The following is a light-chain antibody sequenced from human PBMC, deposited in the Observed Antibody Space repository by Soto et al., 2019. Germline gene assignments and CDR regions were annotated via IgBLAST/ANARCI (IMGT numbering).Light chain of an antibody. J-gene: IGKJ1*01. V-gene: IGKV3-11*01. CDR3: QQRSNWPT. CDR2: DAS. Sequence: EIVLTQSPATLSLSPGERATLSCRASQSVSSYLAWYQQKPGQAPRLLIYDASNRATGIPARFSGSGSGTDFTLTNSSLEPEDFAVYYCQQRSNWPTFGQGTKVDIK. CDR1: QSVSSY.